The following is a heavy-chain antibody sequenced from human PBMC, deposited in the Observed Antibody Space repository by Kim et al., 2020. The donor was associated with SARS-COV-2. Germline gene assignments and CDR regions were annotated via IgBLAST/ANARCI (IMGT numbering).Heavy chain of an antibody. CDR1: GFTFSSYA. V-gene: IGHV3-23*01. CDR3: AKGVDTAIIVYDS. D-gene: IGHD5-18*01. CDR2: CSGSGGST. J-gene: IGHJ5*01. Sequence: GGSLRLSCAASGFTFSSYAMSWVRQAPGKGLEWVSSCSGSGGSTYYADSVKGRCTISRDNSKNTLYLQMNSLSAEDTAVYYCAKGVDTAIIVYDSWGQGTLVTVSS.